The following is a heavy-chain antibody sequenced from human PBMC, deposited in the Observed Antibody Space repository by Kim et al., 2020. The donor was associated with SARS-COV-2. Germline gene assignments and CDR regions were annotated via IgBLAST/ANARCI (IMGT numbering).Heavy chain of an antibody. Sequence: GGSLRLSCAASGFTFSASAMHWVRQASGKGLEWVGRIRTKGNNYATEYAESVKGRFTISRDDSKKTAYLQMNSLKTEDTAVYYCWCFRSADSFGDGFDIWGQGAMVTVSS. J-gene: IGHJ3*02. CDR2: IRTKGNNYAT. D-gene: IGHD2-8*01. V-gene: IGHV3-73*01. CDR3: WCFRSADSFGDGFDI. CDR1: GFTFSASA.